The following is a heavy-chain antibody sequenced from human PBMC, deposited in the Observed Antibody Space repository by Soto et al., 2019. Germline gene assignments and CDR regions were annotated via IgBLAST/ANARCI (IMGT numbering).Heavy chain of an antibody. V-gene: IGHV4-34*01. CDR3: ARFYGSGSYPTRYYYYYGMDV. Sequence: SETLSLTCAVYGGSFSGYYWSWIRQPPGKGLEWIGEINHSGSTNYNPSLKSRVTISVDTSKNQFSLKLSSVTAADTAVYYCARFYGSGSYPTRYYYYYGMDVWGQGTTVTVS. CDR1: GGSFSGYY. J-gene: IGHJ6*02. CDR2: INHSGST. D-gene: IGHD3-10*01.